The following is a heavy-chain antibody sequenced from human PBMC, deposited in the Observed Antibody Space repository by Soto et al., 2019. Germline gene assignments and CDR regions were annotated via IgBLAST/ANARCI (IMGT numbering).Heavy chain of an antibody. J-gene: IGHJ2*01. D-gene: IGHD3-3*02. V-gene: IGHV3-23*01. CDR2: IGGSSATT. Sequence: VRQAPGKGLEWVSSIGGSSATTYYADSVQGRFTISRDNSKNTLSLQMNSLRDEDTAIYYFANSVFFSQAEDGIRDL. CDR3: ANSVFFSQAEDGIRDL.